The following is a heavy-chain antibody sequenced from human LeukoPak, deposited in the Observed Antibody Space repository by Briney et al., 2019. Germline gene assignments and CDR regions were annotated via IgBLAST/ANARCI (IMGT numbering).Heavy chain of an antibody. J-gene: IGHJ4*02. V-gene: IGHV4-39*07. Sequence: SETLSLTCTVSGGSISSSSYYWGWIRQPPGKGLEWIGSIYYSGSTYYNPSLKSRVTISVDTSKNQFSLKLSSVTAADTAVYYCSATGIGSRDGYKRDKWGQGTLVTVSS. CDR1: GGSISSSSYY. CDR2: IYYSGST. D-gene: IGHD5-24*01. CDR3: SATGIGSRDGYKRDK.